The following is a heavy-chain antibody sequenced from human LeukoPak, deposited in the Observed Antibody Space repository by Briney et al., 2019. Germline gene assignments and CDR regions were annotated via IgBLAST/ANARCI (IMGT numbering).Heavy chain of an antibody. J-gene: IGHJ4*02. D-gene: IGHD3-3*01. Sequence: SETLSLTCAVYGGSFSGYYWSWICQPPGKGLDWIGEINHSGSTNYNPSLKSRVTISVDTSKNQFSLKLSSVTAADTAVYYCARGRSRITIFGVVITNKGFDYWGQGTLVTVSS. CDR3: ARGRSRITIFGVVITNKGFDY. V-gene: IGHV4-34*01. CDR2: INHSGST. CDR1: GGSFSGYY.